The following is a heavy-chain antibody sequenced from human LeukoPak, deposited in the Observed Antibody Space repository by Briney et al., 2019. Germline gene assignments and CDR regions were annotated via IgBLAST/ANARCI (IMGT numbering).Heavy chain of an antibody. J-gene: IGHJ4*02. CDR1: GYTFTGYY. V-gene: IGHV1-2*02. D-gene: IGHD2-2*01. CDR2: INPTSGDT. CDR3: AREENYCSGSTCPFDY. Sequence: ASVKVSCKTSGYTFTGYYMHWVRQAPGQGLEWMGLINPTSGDTNSAQKFQGGVTMTRDTSISTAYMELGSLRSDDTAVCYCAREENYCSGSTCPFDYWGQGTLVTVSS.